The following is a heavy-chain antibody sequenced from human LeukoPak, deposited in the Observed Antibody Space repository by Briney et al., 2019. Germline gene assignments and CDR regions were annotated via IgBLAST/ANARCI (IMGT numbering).Heavy chain of an antibody. J-gene: IGHJ4*02. CDR3: ARASVENTLRIDDY. CDR2: INPYSGDT. Sequence: ASVKVSCKSSGYTFTYYYMRWVRQAPGQGLEWMGWINPYSGDTNYAQKFQGRVTMTRDTSITTAYMDLSRLKSDDTAVYYCARASVENTLRIDDYRGQGTLVTVSS. D-gene: IGHD2-15*01. V-gene: IGHV1-2*02. CDR1: GYTFTYYY.